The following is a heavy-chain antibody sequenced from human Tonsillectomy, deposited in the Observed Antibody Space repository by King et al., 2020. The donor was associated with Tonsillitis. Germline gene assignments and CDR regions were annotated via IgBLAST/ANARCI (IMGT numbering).Heavy chain of an antibody. CDR3: ARLGGDEGFDY. CDR1: GGSISSYY. V-gene: IGHV4-59*08. CDR2: IYYSGST. Sequence: QLQESGPGLVKPSETLSLTCTVSGGSISSYYWSWIRQPPGKGLEWIGYIYYSGSTNSNPSLKSRVTISVDTSKNQFSLNLSSMTAADTAVYYCARLGGDEGFDYWGQGTLVTVSS. J-gene: IGHJ4*02. D-gene: IGHD2-21*01.